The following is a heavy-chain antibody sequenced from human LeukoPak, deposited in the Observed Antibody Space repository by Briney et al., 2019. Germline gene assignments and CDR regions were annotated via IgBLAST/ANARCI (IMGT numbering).Heavy chain of an antibody. J-gene: IGHJ4*02. CDR1: GFTFNSYA. Sequence: PGGSLRLSCAASGFTFNSYAMSWVRQAPEKGLEWVATISGSGGGTYYADSVKGRFTISRDDSKNTLYLQMNSLRAGDTAVYYCAKDLGRYRNNYFDYWGQGTLVTVSS. V-gene: IGHV3-23*01. D-gene: IGHD1-26*01. CDR3: AKDLGRYRNNYFDY. CDR2: ISGSGGGT.